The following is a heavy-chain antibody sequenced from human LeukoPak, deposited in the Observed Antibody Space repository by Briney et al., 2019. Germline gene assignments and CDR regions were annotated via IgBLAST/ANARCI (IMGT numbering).Heavy chain of an antibody. V-gene: IGHV4-34*01. Sequence: SETLSLTCAVYGGSFSGYYWSWIRQPPGKGPEWIGEINHSGSTNYNPSLKSRVTISVDTSKNQFSLKLSSVTAADTAVYYCARGFDYSNYEKPYYYYGMDVWGQGTTVTVSS. CDR2: INHSGST. D-gene: IGHD4-11*01. CDR3: ARGFDYSNYEKPYYYYGMDV. J-gene: IGHJ6*02. CDR1: GGSFSGYY.